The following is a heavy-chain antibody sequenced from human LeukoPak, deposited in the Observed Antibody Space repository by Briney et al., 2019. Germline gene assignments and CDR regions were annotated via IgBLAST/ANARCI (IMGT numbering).Heavy chain of an antibody. D-gene: IGHD5-24*01. CDR1: GGSISRYY. V-gene: IGHV4-59*08. CDR2: IYYSGST. J-gene: IGHJ4*02. CDR3: ARGAGAGYNLQPFDY. Sequence: SETLSLTRTVSGGSISRYYWSWIRQPPREGLEWVGYIYYSGSTKSNPSLKSRVSISVDTSKNQFSLKLSSVTAADTAVYYCARGAGAGYNLQPFDYWGQGTLVTVSA.